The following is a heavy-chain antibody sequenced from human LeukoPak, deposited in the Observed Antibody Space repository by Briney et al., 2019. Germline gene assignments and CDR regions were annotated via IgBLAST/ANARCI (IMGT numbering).Heavy chain of an antibody. J-gene: IGHJ1*01. Sequence: KASETLSLTCTVSGGSISSSSYYWGWIRQPPGKGLEWIGSIYYSGSTYYNPSLKSRVTISVDTSKNQFSLKLSSVTAADTAVYYCARDSGSRGFQHWGQGTLVTVSS. CDR1: GGSISSSSYY. V-gene: IGHV4-39*02. CDR2: IYYSGST. CDR3: ARDSGSRGFQH. D-gene: IGHD3-22*01.